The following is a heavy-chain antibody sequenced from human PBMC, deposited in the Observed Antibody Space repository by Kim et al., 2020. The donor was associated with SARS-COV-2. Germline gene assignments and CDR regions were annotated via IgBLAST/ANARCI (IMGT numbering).Heavy chain of an antibody. CDR1: GGSIGSGNYH. CDR2: IYTSGST. D-gene: IGHD7-27*01. Sequence: SETLSLTCTVSGGSIGSGNYHWSWVRQPAGKGLEWIGRIYTSGSTNYNPSLKSRVTISLATSKNQISLKMTSVTAADTAMYYCAKTGEFDYWGQGTLVTVSS. J-gene: IGHJ4*02. CDR3: AKTGEFDY. V-gene: IGHV4-61*02.